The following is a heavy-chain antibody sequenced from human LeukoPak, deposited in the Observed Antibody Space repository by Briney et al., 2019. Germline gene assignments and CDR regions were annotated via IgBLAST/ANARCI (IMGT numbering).Heavy chain of an antibody. D-gene: IGHD4-17*01. J-gene: IGHJ3*02. Sequence: GGSLRLSCAASGFIFNSYAMSWVRQAPGKGLEWVSAISGSGGSTVYADSVRGRFTISRDNSKNTLYLQMNSLRVDDTAVYYCAKVRLTTVTPRALDIWGQGTMVTVSS. CDR1: GFIFNSYA. CDR2: ISGSGGST. V-gene: IGHV3-23*01. CDR3: AKVRLTTVTPRALDI.